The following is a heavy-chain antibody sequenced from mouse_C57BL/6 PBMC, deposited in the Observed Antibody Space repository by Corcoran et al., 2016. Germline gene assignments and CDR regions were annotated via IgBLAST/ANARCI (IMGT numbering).Heavy chain of an antibody. J-gene: IGHJ2*01. CDR1: GYAFSSYW. Sequence: QVQLQQSGAELVKPGASVKISCKASGYAFSSYWMNWVKQRPGKGLEWIGQIYPGDGDTNYNGKFKGKATLTADKSSSTAYMQLSSLTSEDSAVYFCARSYYYGSSHDYWGQGTTLTVSS. CDR2: IYPGDGDT. D-gene: IGHD1-1*01. V-gene: IGHV1-80*01. CDR3: ARSYYYGSSHDY.